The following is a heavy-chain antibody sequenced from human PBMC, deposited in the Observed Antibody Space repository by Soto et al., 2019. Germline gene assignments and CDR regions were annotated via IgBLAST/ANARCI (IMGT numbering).Heavy chain of an antibody. J-gene: IGHJ4*02. CDR2: IDPRNGGT. CDR1: GYIFSDYY. V-gene: IGHV1-2*02. CDR3: ARVLYRNVIHA. Sequence: QVQLVQSGSDVKKPGASFTVSCKASGYIFSDYYIHWVRQAPGQGLEWMGWIDPRNGGTKYAQKFQGRLTMTTDTSTSTAFLELRRLRLDDTAVFFCARVLYRNVIHAWGQGTLVTVSS. D-gene: IGHD5-18*01.